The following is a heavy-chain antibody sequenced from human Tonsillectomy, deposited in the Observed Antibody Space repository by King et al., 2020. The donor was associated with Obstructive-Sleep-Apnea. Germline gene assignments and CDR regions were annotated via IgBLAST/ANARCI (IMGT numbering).Heavy chain of an antibody. J-gene: IGHJ3*02. D-gene: IGHD4-23*01. Sequence: QLQESGPGLVKPSETLSLTCTVSGGSISSYSWTWIRQPPGKGLEGIGYIYNAGSTNYNPSLKSRVNISIDTSKNQFSLKLSSVTAADTAVYYCARVWSTVVTNDAFDIWGQGTMVTVSS. CDR1: GGSISSYS. CDR2: IYNAGST. CDR3: ARVWSTVVTNDAFDI. V-gene: IGHV4-59*01.